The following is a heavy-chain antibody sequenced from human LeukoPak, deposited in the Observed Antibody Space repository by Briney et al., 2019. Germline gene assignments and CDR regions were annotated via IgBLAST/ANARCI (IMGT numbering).Heavy chain of an antibody. J-gene: IGHJ4*02. CDR1: GFMFSNYA. Sequence: GGSLRLYNAASGFMFSNYAMNWVRQAPGKGLECVSSISRSGYRTYYSDSVKRRFITSRDNPKNTLYLEMNSLRAEDTAVYYCAKGDSTDLKYPRCIDSWGQGTLVTVSS. CDR2: ISRSGYRT. V-gene: IGHV3-23*01. CDR3: AKGDSTDLKYPRCIDS. D-gene: IGHD2-2*01.